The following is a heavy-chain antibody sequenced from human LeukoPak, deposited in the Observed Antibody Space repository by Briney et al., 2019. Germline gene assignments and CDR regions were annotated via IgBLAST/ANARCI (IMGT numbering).Heavy chain of an antibody. CDR2: ISYDGNVR. J-gene: IGHJ5*01. V-gene: IGHV3-30*04. Sequence: GRSLRLSCAASGFTFSRYGINWVRQAPGKGPERVAFISYDGNVRYHADFVEGRFTISRDNSKNTLYLQMSSLRPDDTAVYYCARRVDNSGWFVYWGQGTLVTVSS. D-gene: IGHD3-22*01. CDR1: GFTFSRYG. CDR3: ARRVDNSGWFVY.